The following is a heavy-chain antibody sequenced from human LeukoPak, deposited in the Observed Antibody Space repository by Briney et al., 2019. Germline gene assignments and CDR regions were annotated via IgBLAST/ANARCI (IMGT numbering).Heavy chain of an antibody. Sequence: SETLSLTCTVSGGSISSSSYYWGWIRQPPGKGLEWIGEIYHSGSTNYNPSLKSRVTISVDKSKNQFFLKLSSVTAADTAVYYCARAYYYYYGMDVWGQGTTVTVSS. CDR3: ARAYYYYYGMDV. V-gene: IGHV4-39*07. J-gene: IGHJ6*02. CDR1: GGSISSSSYY. CDR2: IYHSGST.